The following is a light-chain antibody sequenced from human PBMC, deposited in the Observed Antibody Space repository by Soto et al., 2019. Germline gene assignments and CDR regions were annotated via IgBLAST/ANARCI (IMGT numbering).Light chain of an antibody. CDR3: QQYGSSPPT. J-gene: IGKJ1*01. CDR1: QSVGSSFY. Sequence: EIVLTQSPGTLSLSPGERATLSCRASQSVGSSFYLAWYQQKPGQDPRLLIYGGSSRATGIPDRFSGSGSGTNFTLTICRLEPEDFAVYYCQQYGSSPPTFGQGTKVEIK. V-gene: IGKV3-20*01. CDR2: GGS.